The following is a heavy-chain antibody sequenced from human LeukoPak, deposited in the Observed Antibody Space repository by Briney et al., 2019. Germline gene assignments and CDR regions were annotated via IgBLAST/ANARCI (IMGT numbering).Heavy chain of an antibody. CDR1: GFTFSSYE. Sequence: GGSLRLSCAASGFTFSSYEMNWVRQAPGKGLEWVSSISSSSNYIYYADSVKGRFTISRDNAKNSLYLQMKSLRAEDTAVYYCARGKTSQNIVTRKTYNWFDPWGQGTLVTVSS. D-gene: IGHD2/OR15-2a*01. J-gene: IGHJ5*02. CDR3: ARGKTSQNIVTRKTYNWFDP. V-gene: IGHV3-21*01. CDR2: ISSSSNYI.